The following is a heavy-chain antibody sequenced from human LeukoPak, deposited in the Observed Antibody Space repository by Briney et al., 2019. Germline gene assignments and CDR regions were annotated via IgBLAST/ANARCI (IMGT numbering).Heavy chain of an antibody. CDR2: IYYSGST. CDR1: GGSISSGGYY. J-gene: IGHJ3*02. Sequence: PSETLSPTCTVSGGSISSGGYYWSWIRQHPGKGLEWIGYIYYSGSTYYNPSLKSRVTISVDTSKNQFSLKLSSVTAADTAVYYCASHDSSGYYDAFDIWGQGTMVTVSS. D-gene: IGHD3-22*01. CDR3: ASHDSSGYYDAFDI. V-gene: IGHV4-31*03.